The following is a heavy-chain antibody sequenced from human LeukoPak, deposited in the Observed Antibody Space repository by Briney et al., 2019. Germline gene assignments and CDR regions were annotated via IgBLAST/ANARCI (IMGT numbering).Heavy chain of an antibody. CDR3: ARYYIDPGNYTPLGY. V-gene: IGHV1-2*02. CDR1: GYTFTAYY. J-gene: IGHJ4*02. Sequence: ASVKVSCKASGYTFTAYYVHWVRQAPGQGREWMGWINPNSGDTSSAQKFQGRVTMTRDTSISTVYMELSRLRTDDTAVYYCARYYIDPGNYTPLGYWGQGTLVTVSS. D-gene: IGHD1-7*01. CDR2: INPNSGDT.